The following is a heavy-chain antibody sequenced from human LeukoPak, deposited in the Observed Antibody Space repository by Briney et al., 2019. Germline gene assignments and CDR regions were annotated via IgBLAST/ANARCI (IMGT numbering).Heavy chain of an antibody. CDR1: GFSFSSFG. V-gene: IGHV3-20*01. Sequence: GGSLRLSCAASGFSFSSFGMSWVRQAPGKGLEWVSGINWNGGSAGYADSVKGRFTISRDNAKNSLYLQMNSLRAEDTALYHCARAATGAVAGHIDYWGQGTLVTVSS. CDR3: ARAATGAVAGHIDY. CDR2: INWNGGSA. D-gene: IGHD6-19*01. J-gene: IGHJ4*02.